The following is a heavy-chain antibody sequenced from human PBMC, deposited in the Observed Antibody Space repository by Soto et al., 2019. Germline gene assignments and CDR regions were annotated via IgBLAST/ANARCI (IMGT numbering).Heavy chain of an antibody. CDR3: AKQVTPHSSGWPDAFDI. CDR1: GFTFSSYG. D-gene: IGHD6-19*01. V-gene: IGHV3-30*18. J-gene: IGHJ3*02. CDR2: ISYDGSSK. Sequence: QVQLVASGGSVVQPGRSLRLSCAVSGFTFSSYGMHWVRQAPGKGLEWVAVISYDGSSKYYADSVQGRCTISRDNSKNTLHRQMNSLRAEETAVYYCAKQVTPHSSGWPDAFDIWGQGTMFSVSS.